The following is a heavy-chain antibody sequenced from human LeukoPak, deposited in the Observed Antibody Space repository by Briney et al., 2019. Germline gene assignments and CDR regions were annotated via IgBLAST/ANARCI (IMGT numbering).Heavy chain of an antibody. V-gene: IGHV4-59*01. D-gene: IGHD3-22*01. J-gene: IGHJ4*02. CDR1: GCPISSYY. Sequence: KSSETLSLTCTVSGCPISSYYWSWIRQPPGKGLEWIGYIYYSGSTNYNPPLKSRVTISVDTSKNQFSLKLSSVTAADTAVYYCARGGSSGYPADYWGQGTLVTVSS. CDR2: IYYSGST. CDR3: ARGGSSGYPADY.